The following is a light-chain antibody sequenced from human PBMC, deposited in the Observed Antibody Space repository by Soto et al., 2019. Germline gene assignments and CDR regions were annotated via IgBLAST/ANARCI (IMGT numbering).Light chain of an antibody. J-gene: IGLJ3*02. CDR3: ETSDSNPRV. CDR1: SGHSSYI. Sequence: QSVLTQSSSASASLGSSVKLTCTLSSGHSSYIIAWHQQQPGKAPRYLMKLEGSGSYNKGSGVPDRFSGSSSGADRYLTISNLQSEDEADYYCETSDSNPRVFGGGTKVTVL. V-gene: IGLV4-60*03. CDR2: LEGSGSY.